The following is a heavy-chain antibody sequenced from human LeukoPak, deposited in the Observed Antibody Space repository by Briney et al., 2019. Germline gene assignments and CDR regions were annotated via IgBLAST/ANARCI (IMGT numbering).Heavy chain of an antibody. Sequence: SETLSLTCSVSGGSINTENYYWGWVRQPPWKALEWIGSIYYSGSKWYNPSLKSRVTISPDTSKNQFSLKLSSVTAADTAVYYCARGLIVVVVAATSQWFDPWGQGTLVTVSS. V-gene: IGHV4-39*07. CDR3: ARGLIVVVVAATSQWFDP. D-gene: IGHD2-15*01. J-gene: IGHJ5*02. CDR1: GGSINTENYY. CDR2: IYYSGSK.